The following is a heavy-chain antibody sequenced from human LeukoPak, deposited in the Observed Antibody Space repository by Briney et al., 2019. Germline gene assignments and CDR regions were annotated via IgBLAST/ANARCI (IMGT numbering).Heavy chain of an antibody. J-gene: IGHJ4*02. CDR3: ARVVVAANYFDY. CDR1: GGTFSSYA. V-gene: IGHV1-18*01. Sequence: ASVKVSCKASGGTFSSYAISWVRQAPGQGLEWMGWISAYNGNTNYAQKLQGRVTMTTDTSTSTAYMELRSLRSDDTAVYYCARVVVAANYFDYWGQGTLVTVSS. CDR2: ISAYNGNT. D-gene: IGHD2-15*01.